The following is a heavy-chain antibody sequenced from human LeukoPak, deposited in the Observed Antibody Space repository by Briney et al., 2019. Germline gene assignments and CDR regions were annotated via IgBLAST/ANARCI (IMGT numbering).Heavy chain of an antibody. Sequence: ASVKVSCKASGYTFTSYDTNWVRQATGQGLDWMGWMNPNSGNTGYAQKFQGRVTMTRNTSISTAYMELSSLRSEDTAVYYCARGLRGIVALFYYFDYWGQGTLVTVSS. D-gene: IGHD6-13*01. CDR2: MNPNSGNT. CDR3: ARGLRGIVALFYYFDY. CDR1: GYTFTSYD. J-gene: IGHJ4*02. V-gene: IGHV1-8*01.